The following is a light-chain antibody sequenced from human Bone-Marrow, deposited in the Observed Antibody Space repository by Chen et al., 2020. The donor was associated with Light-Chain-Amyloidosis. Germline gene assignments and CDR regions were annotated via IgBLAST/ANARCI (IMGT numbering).Light chain of an antibody. CDR3: QVWDSSSDLRV. Sequence: SYVLTQSPSVSVAPGKTARITCGGNNIGSKSMHWYQQKPGQAPVLVVYDDSDRPSGIPERISGSNSGNTATLTISRVEAGDEADYYCQVWDSSSDLRVFGGGTRLTVL. J-gene: IGLJ3*02. CDR2: DDS. CDR1: NIGSKS. V-gene: IGLV3-21*03.